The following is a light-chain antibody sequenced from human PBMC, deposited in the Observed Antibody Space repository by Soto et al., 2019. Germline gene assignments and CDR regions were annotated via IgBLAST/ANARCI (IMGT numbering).Light chain of an antibody. J-gene: IGKJ4*01. CDR2: DAS. Sequence: DIQMTQSPSSVSASVGDRVTITCRASQGISGWLAWYQQKPGKAPKLLIYDASSLQSGVPSRFSGSGSGTDFTLTISSLHPDDFATYYCQQANSFPLTFSGGTKVEIK. CDR1: QGISGW. CDR3: QQANSFPLT. V-gene: IGKV1-12*01.